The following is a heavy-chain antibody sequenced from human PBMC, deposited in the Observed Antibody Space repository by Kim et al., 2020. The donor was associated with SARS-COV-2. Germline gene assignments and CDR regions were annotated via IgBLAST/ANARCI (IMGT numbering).Heavy chain of an antibody. J-gene: IGHJ4*02. CDR2: IYPGDSDT. V-gene: IGHV5-51*01. Sequence: GESLKISCQGSGYSFTSYWIAWVRQMPGKGLEWMAIIYPGDSDTRYSPSFQGQVTISADKSISTAYLQWSSLKASDTAMYYCARMAPTTVTTGFDYWGQGTLVTVSS. CDR3: ARMAPTTVTTGFDY. CDR1: GYSFTSYW. D-gene: IGHD4-17*01.